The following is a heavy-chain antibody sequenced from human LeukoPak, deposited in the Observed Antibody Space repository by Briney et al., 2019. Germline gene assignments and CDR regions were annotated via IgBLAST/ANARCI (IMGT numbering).Heavy chain of an antibody. CDR3: ARGLMAAGTGGVFDI. V-gene: IGHV3-21*04. Sequence: GGSLRLSCAASGFTFSGYSMNWVRQAPGQGLEWVSSITSGSTYMFYADSVKGRFTISRDNAKNSVYLQMNTLRAEDTAVYYCARGLMAAGTGGVFDIWGQGTMVTVSS. CDR1: GFTFSGYS. D-gene: IGHD6-25*01. J-gene: IGHJ3*02. CDR2: ITSGSTYM.